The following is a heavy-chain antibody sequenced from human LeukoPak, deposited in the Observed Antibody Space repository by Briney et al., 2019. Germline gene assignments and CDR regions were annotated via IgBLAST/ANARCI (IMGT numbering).Heavy chain of an antibody. CDR1: GFTVSSNY. CDR3: ARDAYDNTESVRWFDP. CDR2: LYRAGDT. V-gene: IGHV3-66*01. J-gene: IGHJ5*02. Sequence: GGSLTLSCAAFGFTVSSNYMSWVRQPPGRGLEWVAVLYRAGDTYYADSVKGRFTISRDDFKNTLYLQMNTVRVEDTAVYYCARDAYDNTESVRWFDPWGQGTLVTVSS. D-gene: IGHD3-9*01.